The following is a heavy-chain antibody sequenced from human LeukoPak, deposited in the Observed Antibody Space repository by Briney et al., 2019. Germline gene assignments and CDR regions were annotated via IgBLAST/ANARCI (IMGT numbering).Heavy chain of an antibody. Sequence: GGSLRLSCAASGFSFNDHGMSWVRQAPGQGPEWVSGITWNGGSTDYAASVKGRFTISRDNAKNSLYLRMNSLRDEDTALYYCARGGGSIRHSYYYYVDVWGKGTSVTISS. V-gene: IGHV3-20*04. J-gene: IGHJ6*03. CDR3: ARGGGSIRHSYYYYVDV. D-gene: IGHD2-15*01. CDR1: GFSFNDHG. CDR2: ITWNGGST.